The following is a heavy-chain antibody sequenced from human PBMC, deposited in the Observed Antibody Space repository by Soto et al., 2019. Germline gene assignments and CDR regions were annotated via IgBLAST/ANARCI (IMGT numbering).Heavy chain of an antibody. Sequence: GASVKVSCKASGYTFTGYYMHWVRQAPGQGLEWMGWINPNSGGTNYAQKFQGWVTMTRGTSISTAYMELSRLRSDDTAVYYCARVHYYDSSGYYGLFYFDYWGQGTLVTV. CDR3: ARVHYYDSSGYYGLFYFDY. V-gene: IGHV1-2*04. D-gene: IGHD3-22*01. CDR1: GYTFTGYY. CDR2: INPNSGGT. J-gene: IGHJ4*02.